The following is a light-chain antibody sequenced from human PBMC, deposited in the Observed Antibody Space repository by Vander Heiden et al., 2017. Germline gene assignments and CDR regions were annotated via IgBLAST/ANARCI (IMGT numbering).Light chain of an antibody. CDR1: DSGSSY. J-gene: IGKJ5*01. V-gene: IGKV3-11*01. CDR2: VAF. Sequence: EFVLTQSPATLSLSSGDRATLPCRASDSGSSYLAWYQQKPGQAPRLLIYVAFGTATGLPSSVAGSGSGIVFSITIDRLVTKVRAVYSCQQRSNWQLTFGQGTRLEIK. CDR3: QQRSNWQLT.